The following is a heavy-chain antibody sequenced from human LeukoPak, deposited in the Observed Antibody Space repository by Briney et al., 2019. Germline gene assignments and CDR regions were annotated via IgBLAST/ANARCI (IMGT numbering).Heavy chain of an antibody. V-gene: IGHV3-53*01. CDR3: ARDTYYEFGY. J-gene: IGHJ4*02. Sequence: GGSLRLSCAASGFTVSSNYMSWVRQAPGKGLEWVSVIYSGGSTYYADFVKGRFTISRDNSKNTLYLQMNSLRAEDTAVYYCARDTYYEFGYWGQGTLVTVSS. CDR2: IYSGGST. CDR1: GFTVSSNY. D-gene: IGHD3-22*01.